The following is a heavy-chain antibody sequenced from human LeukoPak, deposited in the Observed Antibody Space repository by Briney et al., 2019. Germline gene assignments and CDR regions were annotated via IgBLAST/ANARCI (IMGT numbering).Heavy chain of an antibody. V-gene: IGHV4-30-4*01. CDR1: SDSISSGDYY. CDR3: ARERFSRYSSSRITGNWFDP. D-gene: IGHD6-13*01. CDR2: INKKGGT. Sequence: ASQTLSLTCTVSSDSISSGDYYWSWIRQPAGKGLEFIGYINKKGGTFYNPPLKSRVTISVDTSKNQFSLKLSSVTAADTAVYYCARERFSRYSSSRITGNWFDPWGQGTLVTVSS. J-gene: IGHJ5*02.